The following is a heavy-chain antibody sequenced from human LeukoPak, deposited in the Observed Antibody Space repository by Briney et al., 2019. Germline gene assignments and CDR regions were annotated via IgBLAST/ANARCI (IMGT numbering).Heavy chain of an antibody. J-gene: IGHJ4*02. D-gene: IGHD5-24*01. CDR3: AKGQEMATTPPGY. CDR1: GFTFSNYA. Sequence: GGSLRLSCAASGFTFSNYAMHWVRQAPGKGLEWVAVVTFDGSNKYYVDSVQGRFTISRDNSKNTLYLQMNSLRAEDTAVYYCAKGQEMATTPPGYWGQGTLVTVSS. CDR2: VTFDGSNK. V-gene: IGHV3-30-3*01.